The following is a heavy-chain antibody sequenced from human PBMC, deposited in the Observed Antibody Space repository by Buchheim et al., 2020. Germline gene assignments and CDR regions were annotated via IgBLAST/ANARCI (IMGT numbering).Heavy chain of an antibody. CDR3: AGGLEPTDFWGGYHHPNWFDP. J-gene: IGHJ5*02. CDR2: MNPNSGNT. V-gene: IGHV1-8*01. CDR1: GYTFTSYD. D-gene: IGHD3-3*01. Sequence: QVQLVQSGAEVKKPGASVKVSCKASGYTFTSYDINWVRQATGQGLEWMGWMNPNSGNTGYAQKFQGRVTMTRNTSISTAYMELSSLRSEDTAVYYCAGGLEPTDFWGGYHHPNWFDPWGQGTL.